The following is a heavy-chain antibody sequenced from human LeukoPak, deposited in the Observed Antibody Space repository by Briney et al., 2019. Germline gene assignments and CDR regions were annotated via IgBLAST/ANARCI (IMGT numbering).Heavy chain of an antibody. D-gene: IGHD1-1*01. CDR1: GFTFSSYG. J-gene: IGHJ4*02. Sequence: GGSLRLSCAASGFTFSSYGMHWVRQAPGKGLEWVAVISYDGSNKYYADSVKGRFTISRDNSKNTLYLQMNSLRAEDTAVYYCAMNWNCDYWGQGTLVTVSS. V-gene: IGHV3-30*03. CDR2: ISYDGSNK. CDR3: AMNWNCDY.